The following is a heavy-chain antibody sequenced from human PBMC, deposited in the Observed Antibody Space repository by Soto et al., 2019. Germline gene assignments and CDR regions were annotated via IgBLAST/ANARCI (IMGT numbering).Heavy chain of an antibody. Sequence: ASVKVSCKASGYTFTSYYMHWVRQAPGQGLEWMGIINPSGGSTSYAQKFQGRVTMTRDTSTSTVYMELSSLRSEDTAVYYCAGHKRANDFWSGYSGGYYYYMDVWGKGTTVTVS. CDR3: AGHKRANDFWSGYSGGYYYYMDV. V-gene: IGHV1-46*03. D-gene: IGHD3-3*01. J-gene: IGHJ6*03. CDR2: INPSGGST. CDR1: GYTFTSYY.